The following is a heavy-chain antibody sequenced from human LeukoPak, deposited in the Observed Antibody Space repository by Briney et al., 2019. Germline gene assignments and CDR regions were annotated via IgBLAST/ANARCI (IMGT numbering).Heavy chain of an antibody. J-gene: IGHJ4*02. CDR2: ISWNSGSI. CDR1: GFTFDDYA. D-gene: IGHD4-17*01. CDR3: AKAGPPLDYGDYFDY. Sequence: GRSLRLSCAASGFTFDDYAMRWVRQAPGKGLKWVSGISWNSGSIGYADSVKGRFTISRDNAKNSLYLQMNSLRAEDMALYYCAKAGPPLDYGDYFDYWGQGTLVTVSS. V-gene: IGHV3-9*03.